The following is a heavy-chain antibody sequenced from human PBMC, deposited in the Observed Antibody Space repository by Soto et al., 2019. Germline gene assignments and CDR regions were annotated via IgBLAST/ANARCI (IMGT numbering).Heavy chain of an antibody. V-gene: IGHV1-18*04. CDR2: ISAYNGNT. J-gene: IGHJ6*02. D-gene: IGHD2-2*01. Sequence: ASVKVSGKASGYTFTSYGISWVRQAPGQGLEWMGWISAYNGNTNYAQKLQGRVTMTTDTSTSTAYMELRSLRSDDTAVYYCAREGYCSSTSCFHTSNYYYYGMDVWGQGTTVTVSS. CDR1: GYTFTSYG. CDR3: AREGYCSSTSCFHTSNYYYYGMDV.